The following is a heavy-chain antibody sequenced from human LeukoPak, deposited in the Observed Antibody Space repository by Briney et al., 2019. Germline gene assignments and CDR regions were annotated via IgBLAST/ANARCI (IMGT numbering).Heavy chain of an antibody. CDR2: IYPSGST. CDR1: GDSISSDY. D-gene: IGHD3-22*01. V-gene: IGHV4-4*07. J-gene: IGHJ4*02. Sequence: SETLSLTCTVSGDSISSDYWSWIRQPAGKGLEWIGRIYPSGSTNYNPSLKSRVTMSVDTSKNQFSLKLSSVTAADTAVYYCARERYDSSGYHPALLDYWGQGTLVTASS. CDR3: ARERYDSSGYHPALLDY.